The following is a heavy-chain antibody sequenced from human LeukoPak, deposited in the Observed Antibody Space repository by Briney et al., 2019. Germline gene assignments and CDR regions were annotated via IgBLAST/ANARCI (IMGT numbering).Heavy chain of an antibody. J-gene: IGHJ4*02. CDR3: ATERNWVFDY. V-gene: IGHV3-23*01. D-gene: IGHD7-27*01. Sequence: GGSLRLSCAASGFTFSSYAMSWVRQAPGQGLEWVSAITGSGGSTYYADSVKGRFTISRDNSKNTLYVQMNSLRAEDTAVYYCATERNWVFDYWGQGTLVTVSS. CDR1: GFTFSSYA. CDR2: ITGSGGST.